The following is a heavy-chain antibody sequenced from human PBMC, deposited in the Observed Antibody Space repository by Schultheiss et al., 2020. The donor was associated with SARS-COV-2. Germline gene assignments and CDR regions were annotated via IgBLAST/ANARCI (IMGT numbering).Heavy chain of an antibody. CDR3: ARHGGLGSGYYSRGYYYYGMDV. V-gene: IGHV4-39*01. CDR2: IYYSGST. Sequence: SETLSLTCTVSGGSISSYYWGWIRQPPGKGLEWIGSIYYSGSTYYNPSLKSRVTISVDTSKNQFSLKLSSVTAADTAVYYCARHGGLGSGYYSRGYYYYGMDVWGQGTTVTVSS. CDR1: GGSISSYY. D-gene: IGHD3-22*01. J-gene: IGHJ6*02.